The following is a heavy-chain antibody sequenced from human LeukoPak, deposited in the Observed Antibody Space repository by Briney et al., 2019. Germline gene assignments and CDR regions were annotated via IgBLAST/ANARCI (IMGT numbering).Heavy chain of an antibody. CDR2: IYYSGST. Sequence: SETLSLTCTVSGGSISGYYWSWIRQPPGKGLEWIGDIYYSGSTNYNPSLKSRVTISVDTSKNQFSLKLSSVTAADTAVYYCAREGGDYGDPNYFDYWGQGTLVTVSS. V-gene: IGHV4-59*01. CDR1: GGSISGYY. D-gene: IGHD4-17*01. CDR3: AREGGDYGDPNYFDY. J-gene: IGHJ4*02.